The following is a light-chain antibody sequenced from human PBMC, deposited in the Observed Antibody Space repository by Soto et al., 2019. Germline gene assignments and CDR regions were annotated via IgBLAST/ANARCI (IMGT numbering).Light chain of an antibody. V-gene: IGLV2-14*01. CDR3: ISYTGSSTSYV. CDR2: GVS. J-gene: IGLJ1*01. CDR1: RSDIGSYNY. Sequence: QSPLTQPPSVSGCPGQSITISCSGTRSDIGSYNYVAWYQQFPGKTPKILIYGVSNRPSGVSSRFSGSKSGNTASLTISGLQAEDEADYYCISYTGSSTSYVFGSGTKAPS.